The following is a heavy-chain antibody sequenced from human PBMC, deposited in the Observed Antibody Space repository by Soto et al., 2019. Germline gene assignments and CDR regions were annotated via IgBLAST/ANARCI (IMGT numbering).Heavy chain of an antibody. CDR1: GFTFSSYW. Sequence: PGGSLRLSCAASGFTFSSYWMSWVRQAPGKGLEWVANIKQDGSEKYYVDSVKGRFTISRDNAKNSLYLQMNSLRAEDTAVYYCARATIFGVVIDPYYYYGMDVWGQGTTVTVSS. J-gene: IGHJ6*02. V-gene: IGHV3-7*01. CDR3: ARATIFGVVIDPYYYYGMDV. CDR2: IKQDGSEK. D-gene: IGHD3-3*01.